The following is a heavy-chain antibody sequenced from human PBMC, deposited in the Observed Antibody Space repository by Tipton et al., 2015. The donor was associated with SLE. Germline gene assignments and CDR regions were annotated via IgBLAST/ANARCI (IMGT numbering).Heavy chain of an antibody. V-gene: IGHV4-59*08. CDR3: ARSIGGSARAIAFDI. CDR1: GGSISSYY. CDR2: IYYSGST. Sequence: LRLSCTVSGGSISSYYWSWIRQPPGKGLEWIGYIYYSGSTNYNPSLKSRVTISVDTSKNQFSLKLSSVAAADTAVYHCARSIGGSARAIAFDIWGQGTMVTVSS. J-gene: IGHJ3*02. D-gene: IGHD1-26*01.